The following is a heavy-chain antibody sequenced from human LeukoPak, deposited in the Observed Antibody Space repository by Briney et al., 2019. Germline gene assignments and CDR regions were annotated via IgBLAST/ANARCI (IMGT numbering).Heavy chain of an antibody. CDR2: IYSSGST. D-gene: IGHD3-16*01. CDR3: ARVDEGGYYYYGMDV. CDR1: AGSISSYY. V-gene: IGHV4-59*01. J-gene: IGHJ6*02. Sequence: SETLSLTCTVSAGSISSYYWSWIRQPPGKGLEWIGYIYSSGSTNYNSSLKSRVTISVDTSKNQFSLKLSSVTAADTAVYYCARVDEGGYYYYGMDVWGQGTTVTVSS.